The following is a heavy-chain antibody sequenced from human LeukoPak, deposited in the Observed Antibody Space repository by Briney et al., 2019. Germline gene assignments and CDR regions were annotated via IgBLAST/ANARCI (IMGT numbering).Heavy chain of an antibody. D-gene: IGHD2-8*01. V-gene: IGHV3-23*01. CDR1: GFTFSSYA. CDR2: ISGSGGST. Sequence: GGSLRLSCAASGFTFSSYAMSWVRQAPGKGLEWVSAISGSGGSTYYADSVKGRFTISRDNSKNTLYLQMNSLRAEDTAVYYCALCTPRRVGGYDFSGMDVWGQGTTVTVSS. J-gene: IGHJ6*02. CDR3: ALCTPRRVGGYDFSGMDV.